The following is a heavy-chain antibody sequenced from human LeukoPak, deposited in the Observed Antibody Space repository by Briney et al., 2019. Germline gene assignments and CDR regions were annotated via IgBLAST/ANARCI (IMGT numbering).Heavy chain of an antibody. CDR3: ARHGPGRYYDSSGYDDASDI. J-gene: IGHJ3*02. D-gene: IGHD3-22*01. V-gene: IGHV4-39*01. CDR1: GGSISSSSYY. CDR2: IYYSGST. Sequence: SETLSLTCTVSGGSISSSSYYWGWIRQPPGKGLEWIGSIYYSGSTYYNPSLKSRVTISVDTSKNQFSLKLSSVTAADTAVYYCARHGPGRYYDSSGYDDASDIWGQGTMVTVSS.